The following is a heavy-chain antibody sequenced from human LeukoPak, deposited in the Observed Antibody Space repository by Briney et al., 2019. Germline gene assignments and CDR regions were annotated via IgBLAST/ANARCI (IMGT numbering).Heavy chain of an antibody. D-gene: IGHD3-22*01. V-gene: IGHV3-7*01. J-gene: IGHJ6*02. CDR3: ARGGLQRITMIVVVIPPYGMDV. CDR1: GFTFSSYW. CDR2: IKQDGSEK. Sequence: GGSLRLSCAASGFTFSSYWMSWVRQAPGKGLEWVANIKQDGSEKYYVDSVKGRFTISRDNAKNSLYLQMNSLRAEDTAVYYCARGGLQRITMIVVVIPPYGMDVWGQGTTVTVSS.